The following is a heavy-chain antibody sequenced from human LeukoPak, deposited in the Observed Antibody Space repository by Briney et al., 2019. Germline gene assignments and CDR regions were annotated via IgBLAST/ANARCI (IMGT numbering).Heavy chain of an antibody. J-gene: IGHJ6*03. V-gene: IGHV3-20*04. Sequence: GGSLRLSCAASGFTFDDYGMSWVRQAPGKGLEWVSGINWNGGSTGYADSVKGRFTISRDNSKNTLYLQMNSLRAEDTAVYYCAKTGGQGYYMDVWGKGTTVTVSS. CDR3: AKTGGQGYYMDV. CDR1: GFTFDDYG. CDR2: INWNGGST.